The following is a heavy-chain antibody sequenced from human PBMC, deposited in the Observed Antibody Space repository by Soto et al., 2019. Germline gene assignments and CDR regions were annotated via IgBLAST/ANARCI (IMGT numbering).Heavy chain of an antibody. D-gene: IGHD2-2*01. CDR1: GFTFSSYA. V-gene: IGHV3-64D*08. Sequence: TGGSLRLSCSASGFTFSSYAMHWVRQAPGKGLEYVSAISSNGGSTYYADSVKGRFTISRDNSKNTLYLQMSSLRAEDTAVYYCVKGSAAHLSGYYYYGMDVWGQGTTVTVSS. J-gene: IGHJ6*02. CDR3: VKGSAAHLSGYYYYGMDV. CDR2: ISSNGGST.